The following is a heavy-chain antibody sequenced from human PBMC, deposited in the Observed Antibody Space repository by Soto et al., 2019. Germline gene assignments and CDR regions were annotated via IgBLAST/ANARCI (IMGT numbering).Heavy chain of an antibody. Sequence: SETLSLTCAVYGGSFSGYYWSWIRQPPGKGLERIGYIYYSGSTNYNPSLKSRVTISLDTSKNQFSLKLSSVTAADTAVYYCARALNYDILTGLGPINWFDPWGQGTLVTVSS. CDR3: ARALNYDILTGLGPINWFDP. CDR2: IYYSGST. J-gene: IGHJ5*02. D-gene: IGHD3-9*01. CDR1: GGSFSGYY. V-gene: IGHV4-59*01.